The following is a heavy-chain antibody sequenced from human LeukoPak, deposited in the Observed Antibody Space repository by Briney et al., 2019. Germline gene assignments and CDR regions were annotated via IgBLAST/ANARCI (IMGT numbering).Heavy chain of an antibody. D-gene: IGHD5-24*01. V-gene: IGHV5-51*01. CDR1: GYSFSSYW. J-gene: IGHJ4*02. CDR3: ARASRDGYNQNFDH. Sequence: GESLKISCKGLGYSFSSYWNAWVRQRPGKGLEWMGIIYPGGSETRYDPSFQGQDTISADSSTSIAYLQWSSLRASDTAMYYCARASRDGYNQNFDHWGQGTLVTVSS. CDR2: IYPGGSET.